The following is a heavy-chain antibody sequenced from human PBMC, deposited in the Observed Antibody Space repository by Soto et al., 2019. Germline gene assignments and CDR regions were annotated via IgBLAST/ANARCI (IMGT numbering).Heavy chain of an antibody. Sequence: AGGSLRLSCAASGFTFSSYAMSWVRQAPGKGLEWVSAISGSGGSTYYADSVKGRFTISRDNSKNTLYLQMNSLRAEDTAVYYCAKSERDGYNFDYWGQGTLVTVSS. CDR3: AKSERDGYNFDY. CDR1: GFTFSSYA. V-gene: IGHV3-23*01. J-gene: IGHJ4*02. CDR2: ISGSGGST. D-gene: IGHD5-12*01.